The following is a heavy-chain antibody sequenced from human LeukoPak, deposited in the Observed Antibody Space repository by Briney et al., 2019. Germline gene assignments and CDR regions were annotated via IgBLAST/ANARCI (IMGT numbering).Heavy chain of an antibody. CDR2: ISSSSSYI. V-gene: IGHV3-21*01. D-gene: IGHD3-10*01. CDR3: ARGLDNYGSGSSD. CDR1: GFTFSRYN. Sequence: PGGSLRLSCAASGFTFSRYNMNWVRQAPGKGLEWVSSISSSSSYIYYADSVKGRFTISRDNAKNSLYLQMNSLRAEDTAVYYCARGLDNYGSGSSDWGQGTLVTVSP. J-gene: IGHJ4*02.